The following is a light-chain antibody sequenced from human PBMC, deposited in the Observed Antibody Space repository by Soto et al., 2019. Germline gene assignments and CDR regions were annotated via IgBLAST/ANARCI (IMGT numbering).Light chain of an antibody. V-gene: IGLV6-57*03. CDR1: SGSIASYY. CDR3: QSYDSTTVV. J-gene: IGLJ2*01. Sequence: FMLTQPHSVSESPGKTVTISCTRSSGSIASYYVQWYQQRPGSAPTLLIYEDDKRPSGVPDRFSGSIDGSSNSASLTISGLQTEDETDYYCQSYDSTTVVFGGGTKLTVL. CDR2: EDD.